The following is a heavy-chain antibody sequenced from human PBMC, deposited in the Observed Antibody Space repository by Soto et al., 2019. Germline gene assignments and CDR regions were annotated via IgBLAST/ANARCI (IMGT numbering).Heavy chain of an antibody. V-gene: IGHV3-23*01. J-gene: IGHJ4*02. D-gene: IGHD6-19*01. Sequence: GGSLRLSCAASGFTFRNYAMSWVRQAPGKGLEWVSVVTGSGGATSYADSVKGRFTISRDNSKNTLYLQMNSLRAEDTAVYYCAKEGGSGSYDETDYWGQGTLVTVSS. CDR3: AKEGGSGSYDETDY. CDR1: GFTFRNYA. CDR2: VTGSGGAT.